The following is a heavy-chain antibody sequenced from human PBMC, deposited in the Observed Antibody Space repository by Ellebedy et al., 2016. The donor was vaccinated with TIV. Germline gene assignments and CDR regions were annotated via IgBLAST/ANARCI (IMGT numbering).Heavy chain of an antibody. V-gene: IGHV3-48*03. J-gene: IGHJ5*02. CDR1: GFTFSSYE. CDR2: ISGSASVT. CDR3: ARSYGARTSGP. D-gene: IGHD3-16*01. Sequence: GESLKISCAVSGFTFSSYEMNWVRQAPGKGLEWVSYISGSASVTAYADSVKGRFTISRDNARTSLYLQMNSLRVEDTAMYYCARSYGARTSGPWGQGTLVTVSS.